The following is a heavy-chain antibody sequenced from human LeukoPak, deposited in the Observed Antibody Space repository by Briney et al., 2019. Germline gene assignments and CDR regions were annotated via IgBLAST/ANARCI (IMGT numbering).Heavy chain of an antibody. J-gene: IGHJ5*02. CDR2: ISHDGSNK. V-gene: IGHV3-30*18. Sequence: HPGGSLRLSCAASGFTFSSYGMHWVRQAPGKGLEWVAVISHDGSNKYYADSVKGRFTISRDNSKNTLYLQMNSLRAEDTAVYYCAKDDWNYPPWFDPWGQGTLVTVSS. D-gene: IGHD1-7*01. CDR3: AKDDWNYPPWFDP. CDR1: GFTFSSYG.